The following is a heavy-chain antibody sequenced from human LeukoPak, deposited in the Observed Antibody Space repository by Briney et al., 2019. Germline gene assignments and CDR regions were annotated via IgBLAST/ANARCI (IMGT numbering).Heavy chain of an antibody. CDR2: IGSSGTPI. J-gene: IGHJ5*02. D-gene: IGHD3-9*01. CDR1: GFTFSRFP. CDR3: ARALDGRFDP. V-gene: IGHV3-48*04. Sequence: GGSLRLSCAASGFTFSRFPMNWVRQAPGKGLEWISYIGSSGTPIYYADSVKGRFTISRDNAKNSLYLQMNSLRAEDTAVYYCARALDGRFDPWGQGTLVTVSS.